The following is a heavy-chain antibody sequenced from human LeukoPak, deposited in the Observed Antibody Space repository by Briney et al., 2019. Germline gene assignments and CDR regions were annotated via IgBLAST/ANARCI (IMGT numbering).Heavy chain of an antibody. J-gene: IGHJ4*02. CDR2: VSAYNGNT. CDR1: GYTFTSYG. CDR3: ARGGRRVVVPAATNFDY. V-gene: IGHV1-18*01. D-gene: IGHD2-2*01. Sequence: ASVKVSCKASGYTFTSYGISWVRQAPGQGLEWMGWVSAYNGNTNYAQKLQGRVTMTTDTSTSTAYMELRSLRSDDTAVYYCARGGRRVVVPAATNFDYWGQGTLVTVSS.